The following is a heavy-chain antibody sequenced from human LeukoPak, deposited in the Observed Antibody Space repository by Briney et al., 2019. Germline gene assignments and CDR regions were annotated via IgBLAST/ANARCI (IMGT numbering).Heavy chain of an antibody. CDR2: IYYSGST. V-gene: IGHV4-61*08. CDR3: ARGSTVTTYYYYMDV. CDR1: GDSISSGDYY. J-gene: IGHJ6*03. Sequence: PSQTLSLTCTVSGDSISSGDYYWSWIRQPPGKGLEWIGYIYYSGSTNYNPSLKSRVTISVDTSKNQFSLKLSSVTAADTAVYYCARGSTVTTYYYYMDVWGKGTTVTISS. D-gene: IGHD4-17*01.